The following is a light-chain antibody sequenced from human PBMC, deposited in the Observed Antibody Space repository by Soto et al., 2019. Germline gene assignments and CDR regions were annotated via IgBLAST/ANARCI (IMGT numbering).Light chain of an antibody. J-gene: IGKJ2*01. CDR1: QSVRNNY. V-gene: IGKV3-20*01. CDR2: GSS. CDR3: QHYASSPPYT. Sequence: EVVLTQSPGTLSLYPGERATLSCRASQSVRNNYLAWYQQKPGQSPKLLIFGSSDRATGIPDRFSGSGSGTDFPLTTITLEPEDFALYYCQHYASSPPYTFGQRTKLEIK.